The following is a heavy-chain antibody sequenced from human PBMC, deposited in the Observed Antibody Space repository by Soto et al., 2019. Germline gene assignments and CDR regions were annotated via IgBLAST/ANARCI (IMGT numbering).Heavy chain of an antibody. V-gene: IGHV3-7*03. D-gene: IGHD6-19*01. CDR1: GFTFSTYW. CDR3: ARDFGGGIAVAGVGFDY. CDR2: IKQDGSEK. Sequence: EVQMVESGGGLVQPGGSLRLSCATSGFTFSTYWMTWVRQAPGKGLEWVANIKQDGSEKYYVDSVKGRFTISRDNAKNSLYLQINSLRAEDTAMYYCARDFGGGIAVAGVGFDYWGQGTLVTVSS. J-gene: IGHJ4*02.